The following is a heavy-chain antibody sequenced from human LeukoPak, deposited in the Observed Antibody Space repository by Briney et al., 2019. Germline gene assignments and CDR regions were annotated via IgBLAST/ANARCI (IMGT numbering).Heavy chain of an antibody. D-gene: IGHD6-6*01. V-gene: IGHV1-2*02. Sequence: ASVKLSCKASGCTFTGYYMHWVRQAPGQGLEWMGWINPNSGGTNYAQKFQGRVTMTRDTSISTAYMELSRLRSDDTAVYYCARVRSSIAARPPFDYWGQGTLVTVSS. CDR2: INPNSGGT. CDR3: ARVRSSIAARPPFDY. CDR1: GCTFTGYY. J-gene: IGHJ4*02.